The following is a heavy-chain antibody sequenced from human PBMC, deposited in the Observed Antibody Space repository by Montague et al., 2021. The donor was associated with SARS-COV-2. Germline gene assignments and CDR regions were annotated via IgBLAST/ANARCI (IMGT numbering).Heavy chain of an antibody. CDR3: ARHVDPCVGHCRNWYFDL. CDR1: GGSITTDIFY. V-gene: IGHV4-39*01. D-gene: IGHD2-21*02. CDR2: ISYSWST. Sequence: SETLSLTCTVSGGSITTDIFYWGWVRQPPGKGLEWIGSISYSWSTYYNPSLKSQVTMSVDTSKNQFSLGLISLTATDTAMYYCARHVDPCVGHCRNWYFDLWGRGTLVTVSS. J-gene: IGHJ2*01.